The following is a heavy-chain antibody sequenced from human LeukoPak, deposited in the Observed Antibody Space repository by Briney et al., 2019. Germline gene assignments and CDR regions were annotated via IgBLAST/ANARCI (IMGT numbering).Heavy chain of an antibody. CDR2: MNPNSGNT. J-gene: IGHJ5*02. CDR1: GYTFTNYD. CDR3: ARDIAGATKGGWFDT. V-gene: IGHV1-8*01. Sequence: ASVKVSCKACGYTFTNYDINWVRQATGQGREWMGWMNPNSGNTGYAQKFQGRVTMTRNTSISTAYMELSSLRSEDTALYYCARDIAGATKGGWFDTWGQGTPVTVSS. D-gene: IGHD1-26*01.